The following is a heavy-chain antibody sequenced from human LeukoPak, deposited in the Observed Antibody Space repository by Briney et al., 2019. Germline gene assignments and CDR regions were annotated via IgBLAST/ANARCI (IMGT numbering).Heavy chain of an antibody. J-gene: IGHJ5*02. CDR3: AKSALGATAWFDP. D-gene: IGHD1-26*01. CDR1: GGTFSSYA. Sequence: ASVRVSCKASGGTFSSYAISWVRQAPGQGLEWMGGIIPIFGTANYAQKFQGRVTITTDESTSTAYMELSSLRSEDTAVYYCAKSALGATAWFDPWGQGTLVTVSS. CDR2: IIPIFGTA. V-gene: IGHV1-69*05.